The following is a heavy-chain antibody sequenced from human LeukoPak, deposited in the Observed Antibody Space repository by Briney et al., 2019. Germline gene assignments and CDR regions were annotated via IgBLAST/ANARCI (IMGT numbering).Heavy chain of an antibody. V-gene: IGHV3-23*01. D-gene: IGHD3-10*01. J-gene: IGHJ4*02. CDR1: GFTFSTYV. Sequence: PGGSLRLSCAASGFTFSTYVMSWVRQAPGKGPELVSGISGSGDPTYYADSVKGRFTISRDNSKNTLYLQMNSLRAEDTAVYYCAKGGLRGSGNYYCVDYWGQGTLVTVSS. CDR3: AKGGLRGSGNYYCVDY. CDR2: ISGSGDPT.